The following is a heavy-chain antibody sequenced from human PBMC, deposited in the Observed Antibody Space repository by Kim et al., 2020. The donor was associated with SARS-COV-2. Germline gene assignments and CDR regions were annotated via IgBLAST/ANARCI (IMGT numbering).Heavy chain of an antibody. J-gene: IGHJ4*02. CDR1: GYTFTSYG. CDR2: ISAYNGNT. CDR3: ARDSPFVGATTTAFDY. V-gene: IGHV1-18*01. D-gene: IGHD1-26*01. Sequence: ASVKVSCKASGYTFTSYGISWVRQAPGQGLEWMGWISAYNGNTNYAQKLQGRVTMTTDTSTSTAYMELRSLRSDDTAVYYCARDSPFVGATTTAFDYWGQGTLVTVSS.